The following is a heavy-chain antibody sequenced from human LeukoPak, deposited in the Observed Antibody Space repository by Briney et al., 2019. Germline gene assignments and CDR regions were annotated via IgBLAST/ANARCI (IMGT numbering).Heavy chain of an antibody. D-gene: IGHD1-26*01. CDR1: GYTFNRYA. V-gene: IGHV3-23*01. J-gene: IGHJ4*02. CDR2: ISGSGGSA. CDR3: ARDLGYYRADY. Sequence: AGPLRLPCAASGYTFNRYAMSWVRQAPGKELQWVSAISGSGGSAYYSVSVKGQFNIHRDDDKNTLYLQMNSLKVEDTAVYYCARDLGYYRADYWGQGTLVTVSS.